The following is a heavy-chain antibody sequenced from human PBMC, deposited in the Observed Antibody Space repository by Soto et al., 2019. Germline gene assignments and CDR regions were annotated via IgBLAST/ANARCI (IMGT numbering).Heavy chain of an antibody. Sequence: EVQLLESGGGLVQPGGSLRLSCAASGFTFSSYAMSWVRQAPGKGLEWVSAISGSGGSTYYADSVKGRFTISRDNSKNTLYLQMNSLRAEDTAVYYCANEGYLGELSSPAWGRNDDAFDIWGQGTMVTVSS. CDR2: ISGSGGST. CDR1: GFTFSSYA. J-gene: IGHJ3*02. V-gene: IGHV3-23*01. D-gene: IGHD3-16*02. CDR3: ANEGYLGELSSPAWGRNDDAFDI.